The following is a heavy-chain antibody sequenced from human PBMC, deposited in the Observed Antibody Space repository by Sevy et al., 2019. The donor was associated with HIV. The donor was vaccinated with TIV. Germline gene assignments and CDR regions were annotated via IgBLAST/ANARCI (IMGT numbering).Heavy chain of an antibody. J-gene: IGHJ4*02. V-gene: IGHV3-11*01. D-gene: IGHD1-26*01. CDR2: ISGSGSTI. CDR1: GFTFSDYY. CDR3: ARDRTTTYSGSYDY. Sequence: GGSLTLSCAASGFTFSDYYMSWIRHAPGKGLEWVSYISGSGSTIYYADSVKGRFTISRDNAKNSLYLQMNSLRAEDTAVYYCARDRTTTYSGSYDYWGQGTLVTVSS.